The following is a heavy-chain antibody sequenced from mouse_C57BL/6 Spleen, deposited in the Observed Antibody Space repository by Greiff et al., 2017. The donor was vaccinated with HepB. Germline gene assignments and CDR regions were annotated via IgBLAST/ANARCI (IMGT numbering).Heavy chain of an antibody. CDR2: IDPNSGGT. Sequence: VQLQQPGAELVKPGASVKLSRKASGYTFTSYWMHWVKQRPGRGLEWIGRIDPNSGGTKYNEKFKSKATLTVDKPSSTAYMQLSSLTSEDSAVYYCARWGYYGTGAREYYAMDYWGQGTSVTVSS. J-gene: IGHJ4*01. D-gene: IGHD1-1*01. CDR3: ARWGYYGTGAREYYAMDY. CDR1: GYTFTSYW. V-gene: IGHV1-72*01.